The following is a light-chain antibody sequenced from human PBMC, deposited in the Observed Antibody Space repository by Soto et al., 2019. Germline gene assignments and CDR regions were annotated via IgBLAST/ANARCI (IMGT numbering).Light chain of an antibody. CDR3: HQYGSSPGT. CDR1: QSVTSNY. Sequence: IVLTQSPVSLSLSPGERATLSCRATQSVTSNYLAWYQQKPGQAPSLLFFGASIRATGIQDRFSGSGSGTDFTLTISRLEPEDSAVYYCHQYGSSPGTFGQGTKVDIK. J-gene: IGKJ1*01. V-gene: IGKV3-20*01. CDR2: GAS.